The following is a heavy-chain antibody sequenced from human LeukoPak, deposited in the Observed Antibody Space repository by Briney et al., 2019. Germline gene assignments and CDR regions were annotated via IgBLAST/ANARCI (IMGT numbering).Heavy chain of an antibody. J-gene: IGHJ4*02. CDR1: GYTFTSYD. Sequence: ASVKVSCKASGYTFTSYDINWVRQATGQGLEWMGWMNPNSGNTGYAQKFQGRVTITADKSTSTAYMELSSLRSEDTAVYYCARGRYYYDSSGYFDYWGQGTLVTVSS. V-gene: IGHV1-8*01. D-gene: IGHD3-22*01. CDR2: MNPNSGNT. CDR3: ARGRYYYDSSGYFDY.